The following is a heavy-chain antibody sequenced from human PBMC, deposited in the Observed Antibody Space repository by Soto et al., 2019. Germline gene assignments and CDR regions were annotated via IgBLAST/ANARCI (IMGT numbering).Heavy chain of an antibody. CDR1: GGSISSGGYY. CDR2: IYYSGST. Sequence: QVQLQESGPGLVKPSQTLSLTCTVSGGSISSGGYYWSWIRQHPGKCLEWIGYIYYSGSTYYNTSLNSRVTISVDTSKNQFSLKLSSVTAADTAVYYCAREIAVAGTVDYWGQGTLVTVSS. V-gene: IGHV4-31*03. D-gene: IGHD6-19*01. CDR3: AREIAVAGTVDY. J-gene: IGHJ4*02.